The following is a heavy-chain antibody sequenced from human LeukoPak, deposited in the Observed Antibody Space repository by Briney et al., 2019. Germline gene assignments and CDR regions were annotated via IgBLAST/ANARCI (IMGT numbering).Heavy chain of an antibody. CDR2: IDPSDSQT. Sequence: GESLKISCQGSGYRFTTYWINWVRQTPGKGLEWMGRIDPSDSQTIYSPSFQGHVTISADKSLTTAYLQWNSLKASDTAMYYCARQIYCSGGSCYSNWFDPWGQGTLVTVSS. CDR1: GYRFTTYW. V-gene: IGHV5-10-1*01. J-gene: IGHJ5*02. D-gene: IGHD2-15*01. CDR3: ARQIYCSGGSCYSNWFDP.